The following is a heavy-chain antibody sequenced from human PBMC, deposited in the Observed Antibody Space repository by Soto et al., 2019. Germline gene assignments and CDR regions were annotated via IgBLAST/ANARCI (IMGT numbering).Heavy chain of an antibody. CDR1: GGSISSGGYY. CDR3: PRDRCGYAVFAS. V-gene: IGHV4-31*03. D-gene: IGHD3-22*01. CDR2: IYYSGST. Sequence: PSETLSLTCTVSGGSISSGGYYWSWIRQHPGKGLEWIGYIYYSGSTYYNPALKSRVTISVDTSKNQFSLNLSSVTAADTAVYYWPRDRCGYAVFASGARGTL. J-gene: IGHJ4*02.